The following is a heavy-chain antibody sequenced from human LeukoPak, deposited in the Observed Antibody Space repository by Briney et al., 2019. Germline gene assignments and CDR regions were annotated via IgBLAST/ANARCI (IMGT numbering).Heavy chain of an antibody. Sequence: SETLSLTCTVSGGSISSYYWSWIRQPPGKGLEWIGEINHSGSTNYNPSLKSRVTISVDTSKNQFSLKLSSVTAADTAVYYCARGGYYDSSGSAFDIWGQGTMVTVSS. CDR3: ARGGYYDSSGSAFDI. CDR2: INHSGST. D-gene: IGHD3-22*01. J-gene: IGHJ3*02. V-gene: IGHV4-34*01. CDR1: GGSISSYY.